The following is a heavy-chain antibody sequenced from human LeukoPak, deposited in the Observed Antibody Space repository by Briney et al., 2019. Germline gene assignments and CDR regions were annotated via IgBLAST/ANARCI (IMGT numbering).Heavy chain of an antibody. J-gene: IGHJ6*02. V-gene: IGHV3-53*04. Sequence: GGSLRLSCAASGFTFSDFAMSWVRQAPGKGLEWVSVIYSGGSTYYADSVKGRFTISRHNSKNTLYLQMNSLRAEDTAVYYCARVRTGSYFYGMDVWGQGTTVTVSS. CDR2: IYSGGST. CDR1: GFTFSDFA. CDR3: ARVRTGSYFYGMDV. D-gene: IGHD3/OR15-3a*01.